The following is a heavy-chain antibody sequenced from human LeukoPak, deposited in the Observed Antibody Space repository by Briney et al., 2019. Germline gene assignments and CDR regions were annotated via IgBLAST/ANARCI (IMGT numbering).Heavy chain of an antibody. J-gene: IGHJ6*02. CDR2: ISSSGSNI. CDR1: GFTFSSYE. Sequence: GGFLRLSCAASGFTFSSYEMNWVRQAPGKGLEWVSYISSSGSNIYYADSVKGRFTISRDNAKNSLYLQMNSLRAEDTAVYYCARQGGNIVVARAAIAYYGMDVWGQGTTITVSS. CDR3: ARQGGNIVVARAAIAYYGMDV. V-gene: IGHV3-48*03. D-gene: IGHD2-2*01.